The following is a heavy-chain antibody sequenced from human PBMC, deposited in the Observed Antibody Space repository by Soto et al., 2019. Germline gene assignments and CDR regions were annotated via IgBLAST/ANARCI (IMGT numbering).Heavy chain of an antibody. CDR2: INPSGGST. CDR1: GYTFTSYY. CDR3: ARVAHSSSWTRSNFFDY. D-gene: IGHD6-13*01. Sequence: QVQLVQSGAEVKKPGASVKVSCKASGYTFTSYYMHWVRQAPGQGLEWMGIINPSGGSTSYAQKFQGRVTMTRDTSTSTVYMELRSLRSEDTAVYYCARVAHSSSWTRSNFFDYWGQGTLVTVSS. J-gene: IGHJ4*02. V-gene: IGHV1-46*01.